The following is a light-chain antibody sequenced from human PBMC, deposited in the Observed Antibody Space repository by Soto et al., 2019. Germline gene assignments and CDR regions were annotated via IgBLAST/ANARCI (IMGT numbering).Light chain of an antibody. CDR1: QSISSY. CDR2: AAS. CDR3: QQSYSNPRT. V-gene: IGKV1-39*01. J-gene: IGKJ1*01. Sequence: DIQMTESPSSLSSSLGDRVAITCRASQSISSYLNWYQQTQGKAPKILIYAASSLQSGVPSRFSGIGSGTDFTLPISSLQPEDFETYYCQQSYSNPRTFGQGTKVDIK.